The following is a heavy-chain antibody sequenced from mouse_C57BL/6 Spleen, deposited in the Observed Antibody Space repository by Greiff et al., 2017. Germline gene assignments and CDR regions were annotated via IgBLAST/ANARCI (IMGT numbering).Heavy chain of an antibody. D-gene: IGHD4-1*01. CDR3: ARQTGTGYFDY. V-gene: IGHV5-6*02. J-gene: IGHJ2*01. Sequence: EVMLVESGGDLVKPGGSLKLSCAASGFTFSSYGMHWVRQTPDKRLEWVATISSGGSYTYYPDSVKGRVTISRDNAKNTLYLQMSSLKSEDTAMDYCARQTGTGYFDYWGQGTTLTVSS. CDR1: GFTFSSYG. CDR2: ISSGGSYT.